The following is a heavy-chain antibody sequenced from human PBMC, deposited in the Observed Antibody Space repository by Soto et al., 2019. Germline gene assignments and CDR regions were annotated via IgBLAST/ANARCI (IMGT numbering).Heavy chain of an antibody. CDR3: ARDGRTSGYYLDY. V-gene: IGHV4-31*03. CDR2: IYANGNR. D-gene: IGHD3-22*01. CDR1: GVSVNSGGFY. J-gene: IGHJ4*02. Sequence: QVQLQESGPGLVKPSETLSLTCTVSGVSVNSGGFYWSWIRQSPGKGLEWIGFIYANGNRYYHPSLKSRVNISLDTSKNKFSLKITSVTVADTAVYYCARDGRTSGYYLDYWGQGTPVTVSP.